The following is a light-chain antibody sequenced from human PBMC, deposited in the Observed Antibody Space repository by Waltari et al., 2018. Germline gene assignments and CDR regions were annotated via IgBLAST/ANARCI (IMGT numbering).Light chain of an antibody. V-gene: IGLV2-11*01. CDR3: CSFAGSHTYVV. J-gene: IGLJ2*01. CDR1: SSDVGGYNY. Sequence: QSALTQPRSVSGSPGQSVTISCTGTSSDVGGYNYVPCSQQHPGKAPKPMIYDVSKRPSGVPDPFSGSKSGNTASLTISGLQTEDEADYYCCSFAGSHTYVVFGGGTKLTVL. CDR2: DVS.